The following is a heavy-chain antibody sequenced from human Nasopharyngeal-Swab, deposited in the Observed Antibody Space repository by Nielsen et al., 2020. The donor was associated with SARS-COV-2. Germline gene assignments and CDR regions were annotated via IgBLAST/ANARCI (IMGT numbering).Heavy chain of an antibody. J-gene: IGHJ6*02. D-gene: IGHD5-18*01. CDR2: IYPGGST. V-gene: IGHV3-53*01. CDR1: GLSVSSNY. CDR3: ASIFTAMGTHRYYGMDV. Sequence: GGSLRLSCAASGLSVSSNYMSWVRQAPGKGLEWVSIIYPGGSTYYADSVKGRFTISRDNAKNSLYLQMNSLRAEDTAVYYCASIFTAMGTHRYYGMDVWGQGTTVTVSS.